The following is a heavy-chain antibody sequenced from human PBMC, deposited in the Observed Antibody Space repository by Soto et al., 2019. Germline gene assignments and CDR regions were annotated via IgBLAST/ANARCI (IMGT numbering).Heavy chain of an antibody. D-gene: IGHD3-16*01. CDR2: IKTDGTAT. Sequence: EVQLVESGGGLVQPGGSLRLSCAASGFTFSSYWMHWVRQDPGKGLVWVSSIKTDGTATQYADSVKGRFTVSRDNAKNTLYLQMNSLRDEDTAVYYCAKVLSWGSCDYWGQGTLVTVSS. CDR1: GFTFSSYW. V-gene: IGHV3-74*03. J-gene: IGHJ4*02. CDR3: AKVLSWGSCDY.